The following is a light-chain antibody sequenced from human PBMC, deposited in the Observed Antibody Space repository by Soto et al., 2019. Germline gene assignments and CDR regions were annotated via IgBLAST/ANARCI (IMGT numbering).Light chain of an antibody. V-gene: IGKV1-39*01. CDR1: QSISSW. CDR2: DAS. J-gene: IGKJ1*01. CDR3: QQSYSSPPT. Sequence: DIQMTQSPSTLSASVGDRLTITCRASQSISSWLAWYQQKPGKPPKLLIYDASSLESGVPSRFSGSRSGPDFTLTISSLQPEDFATYYCQQSYSSPPTFGQGTKVDIK.